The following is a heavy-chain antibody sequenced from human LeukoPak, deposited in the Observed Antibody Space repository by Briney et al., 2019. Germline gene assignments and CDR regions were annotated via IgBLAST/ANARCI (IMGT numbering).Heavy chain of an antibody. J-gene: IGHJ4*02. CDR2: ISAYNGNT. CDR1: GYTFTSY. D-gene: IGHD1-26*01. Sequence: ASVKVSCKASGYTFTSYISWVRQAPGQGLEWMGWISAYNGNTNYAQKLQGRVTMTTDTSTSTAYMELRSLRSDDTAVYYCARGPAGQKTSIMGATYDYWGQGTLVTVSS. CDR3: ARGPAGQKTSIMGATYDY. V-gene: IGHV1-18*01.